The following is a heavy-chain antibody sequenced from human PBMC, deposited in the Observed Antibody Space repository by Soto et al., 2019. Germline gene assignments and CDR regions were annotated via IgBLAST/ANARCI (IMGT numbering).Heavy chain of an antibody. D-gene: IGHD1-26*01. CDR2: IGDSGAST. V-gene: IGHV3-23*01. CDR1: GVRFSSFS. Sequence: AGGARRLSCEASGVRFSSFSMNWVRLAPGKGLEWVSAIGDSGASTYYADSVKGRFTISRDNSRNTLYLQLNSLRAEDTAVYYCAKGVELDVWGNGTTVTVSS. CDR3: AKGVELDV. J-gene: IGHJ6*04.